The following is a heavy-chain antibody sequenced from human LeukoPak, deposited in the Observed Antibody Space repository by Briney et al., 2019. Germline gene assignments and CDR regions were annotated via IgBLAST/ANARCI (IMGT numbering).Heavy chain of an antibody. D-gene: IGHD3-10*01. Sequence: GGSLRLSCAASGFTFSYYAMHWVRQAPGKGLEWVAVISYDGSNKYYADSVKGRFTISRDNAKNSLYLQMNSLRAEDTAVYYCSFSMVRGVIGTYYFDYWGQGTLVTVSS. CDR3: SFSMVRGVIGTYYFDY. J-gene: IGHJ4*02. V-gene: IGHV3-30-3*01. CDR1: GFTFSYYA. CDR2: ISYDGSNK.